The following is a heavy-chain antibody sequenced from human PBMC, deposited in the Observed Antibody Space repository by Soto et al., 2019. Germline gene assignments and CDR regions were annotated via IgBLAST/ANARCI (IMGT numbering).Heavy chain of an antibody. Sequence: QVQLQETGPRLVKPWETLSLTCSVSGGSLETYYWSWLRQFPGKNLEWIAYIHESGVTDYNPSRESRVNISIDTSQDQFSLTVFSLTAADTALYYCARHSRTGDYDFWGRGIHVTVSS. CDR1: GGSLETYY. V-gene: IGHV4-59*08. CDR3: ARHSRTGDYDF. D-gene: IGHD3-16*01. J-gene: IGHJ1*01. CDR2: IHESGVT.